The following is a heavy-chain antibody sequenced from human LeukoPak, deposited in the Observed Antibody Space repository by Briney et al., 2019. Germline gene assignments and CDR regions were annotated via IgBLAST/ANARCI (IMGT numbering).Heavy chain of an antibody. D-gene: IGHD2-2*01. CDR1: GYSFTSYW. Sequence: GESLKISCKGSGYSFTSYWIGWVRQMPGKGLEWMGIIYPGDSDTRYSPSFQGQVIISADKSISTAYLQWSSLKTSDTVMYYCARARAVPAAIVYPFDYWGQGTLVTVSS. CDR2: IYPGDSDT. J-gene: IGHJ4*02. CDR3: ARARAVPAAIVYPFDY. V-gene: IGHV5-51*01.